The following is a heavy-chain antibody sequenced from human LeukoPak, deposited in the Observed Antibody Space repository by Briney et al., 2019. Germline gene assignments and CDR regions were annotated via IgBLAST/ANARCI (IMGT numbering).Heavy chain of an antibody. CDR2: ISYDGSNK. D-gene: IGHD4-23*01. V-gene: IGHV3-30*03. CDR3: ASTGRGNALFDY. CDR1: GFTFSSYG. Sequence: GGSLRLSCAASGFTFSSYGMHWVRQAPGKGLEWVAVISYDGSNKYYADSVKGRFTISRDNSKNMLYLQMNSLRAEDTAVYYCASTGRGNALFDYWGQGTLVTVSS. J-gene: IGHJ4*02.